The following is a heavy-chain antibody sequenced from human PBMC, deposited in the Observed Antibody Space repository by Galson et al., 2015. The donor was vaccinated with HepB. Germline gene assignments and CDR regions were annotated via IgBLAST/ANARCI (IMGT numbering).Heavy chain of an antibody. J-gene: IGHJ4*02. D-gene: IGHD3-3*01. CDR2: INAGNGNT. CDR1: GYTFTNYG. Sequence: SVKVSCKASGYTFTNYGIHWVRQAPGQRLEWMGWINAGNGNTEYSQKFQDRVTITRDTSASTAYMELSILRSEDTAVYYCARGNYAFWGGLPSNPYFFDYRCPGTLVTVSS. CDR3: ARGNYAFWGGLPSNPYFFDY. V-gene: IGHV1-3*01.